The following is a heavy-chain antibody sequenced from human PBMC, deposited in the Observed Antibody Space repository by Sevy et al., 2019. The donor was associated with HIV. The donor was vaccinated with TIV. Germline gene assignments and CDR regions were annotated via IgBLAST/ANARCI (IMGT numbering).Heavy chain of an antibody. Sequence: GGSLRLSCAASGFTFSNYAMSWVRQAPGKGLEWVSSISSSSSYIYYADSVKGRFTISRDNAKNSLYLQMNSLRAEDTAVYYCARNYDSSGYYSDYWGQGTLVTVSS. D-gene: IGHD3-22*01. CDR1: GFTFSNYA. V-gene: IGHV3-21*01. CDR2: ISSSSSYI. CDR3: ARNYDSSGYYSDY. J-gene: IGHJ4*02.